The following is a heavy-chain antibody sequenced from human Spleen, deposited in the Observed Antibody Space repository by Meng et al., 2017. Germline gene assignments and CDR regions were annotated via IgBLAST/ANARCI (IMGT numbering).Heavy chain of an antibody. CDR2: ISYDGSHI. V-gene: IGHV3-30*04. D-gene: IGHD3-9*01. CDR1: GFTFSSYA. CDR3: ARGDDYYDILTGYYNYYYGMDV. Sequence: GGSLRLSCAASGFTFSSYAMHWVRQAPGKGLEWVAVISYDGSHIYYADSVKGRFTISRDNSKNTLYLQMNSLRAEDTAVYYCARGDDYYDILTGYYNYYYGMDVWGQGTTVTVSS. J-gene: IGHJ6*02.